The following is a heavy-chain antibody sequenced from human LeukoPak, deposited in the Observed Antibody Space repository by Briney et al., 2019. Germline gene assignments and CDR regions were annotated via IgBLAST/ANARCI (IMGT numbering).Heavy chain of an antibody. V-gene: IGHV3-23*01. CDR2: ISSSGLST. Sequence: GGSLRLSCAASGFTFSDARMSWVRQAPGKGLEWVSAISSSGLSTYYADSVKGRFTISRDNSKNTLYLQINSLRAEDTAVYNCAKAACSGGTCYPRYFDYWGQGTLVTVSS. CDR3: AKAACSGGTCYPRYFDY. CDR1: GFTFSDAR. J-gene: IGHJ4*02. D-gene: IGHD2-15*01.